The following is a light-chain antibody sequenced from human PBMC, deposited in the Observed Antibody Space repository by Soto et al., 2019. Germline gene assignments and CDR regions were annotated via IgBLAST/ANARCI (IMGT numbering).Light chain of an antibody. CDR2: EGT. Sequence: QSALTQPASVSGSPGQSITLSCTGTSSDVGTYNFVSWYQQHPGKAPKLMIYEGTKRPSGVSDRFSGSKSGNTASLTISGLQAEDEADYYCCSYAGDTTPYVFGTGTKVTVL. CDR3: CSYAGDTTPYV. J-gene: IGLJ1*01. V-gene: IGLV2-23*01. CDR1: SSDVGTYNF.